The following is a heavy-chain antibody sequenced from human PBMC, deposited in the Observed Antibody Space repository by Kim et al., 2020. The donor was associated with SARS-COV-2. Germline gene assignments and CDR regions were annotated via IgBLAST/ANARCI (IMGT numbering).Heavy chain of an antibody. CDR2: IKSKTDGGTT. CDR3: TTDVGAGYYDILTGQLDY. D-gene: IGHD3-9*01. CDR1: GFTFSNAW. V-gene: IGHV3-15*01. Sequence: GGSLRLSCAASGFTFSNAWMSWVRQAPGKGLEWVGRIKSKTDGGTTDYAAPVKGRFTISRDDSKNTLYLQMNSLKTEDTAVYYCTTDVGAGYYDILTGQLDYWGQGTLVTVSS. J-gene: IGHJ4*02.